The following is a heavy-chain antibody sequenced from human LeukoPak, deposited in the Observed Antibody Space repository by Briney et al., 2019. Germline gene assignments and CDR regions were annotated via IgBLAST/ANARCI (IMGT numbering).Heavy chain of an antibody. V-gene: IGHV4-39*01. J-gene: IGHJ4*02. D-gene: IGHD5-18*01. CDR3: ARRNGYSYGFGH. CDR2: MYYSGSI. CDR1: GGSISSSSYY. Sequence: SETLSLTCTVSGGSISSSSYYWGWIRQPPGKGLEWIGNMYYSGSIYYNPSLKSRVTISVDTSKNQFSLNLNSVTAADTAVYYCARRNGYSYGFGHWGPGTMLTVSS.